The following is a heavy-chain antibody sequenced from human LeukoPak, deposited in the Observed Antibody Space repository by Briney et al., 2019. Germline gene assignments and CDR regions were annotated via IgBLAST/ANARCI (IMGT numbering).Heavy chain of an antibody. D-gene: IGHD1-26*01. V-gene: IGHV3-23*01. J-gene: IGHJ4*02. Sequence: PGGSLRLSCAASGFTFSSYAMSWVRQAPGKGLEWVSVISGSGGSTYYADSVKGRFTISRDNSKNTLYLQMNSLRAEDTAVYYRAGPTWEQNDYWGQGTLVTVSS. CDR2: ISGSGGST. CDR3: AGPTWEQNDY. CDR1: GFTFSSYA.